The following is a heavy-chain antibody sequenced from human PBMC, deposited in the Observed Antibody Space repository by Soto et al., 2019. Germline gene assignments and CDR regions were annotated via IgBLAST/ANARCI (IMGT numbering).Heavy chain of an antibody. D-gene: IGHD3-3*01. V-gene: IGHV3-7*01. CDR3: ARGLTIFRYYYYMDV. Sequence: EVQLVESGGGLVQPGGSLRLSCAASGFTFSSYWMSWVRQAPGKGLEWVANIKQDGSEKYYVDSVKGRFTISRDNAKNSLYLKMNDLRAEDTAVYYCARGLTIFRYYYYMDVWAKGPRSPSP. J-gene: IGHJ6*03. CDR1: GFTFSSYW. CDR2: IKQDGSEK.